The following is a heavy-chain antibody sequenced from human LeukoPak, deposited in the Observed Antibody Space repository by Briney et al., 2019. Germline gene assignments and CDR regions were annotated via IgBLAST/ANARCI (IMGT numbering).Heavy chain of an antibody. Sequence: PGGSLRLSCAASGFTFNTCGMHWVRQAPGKGLKWVAFIRHDGSNKYYADSVKGRFTISRDNSKNTLYLQINSLRPEDTAVYYCAKGLGTGMKGPVNSWGQGSLVTVSS. CDR3: AKGLGTGMKGPVNS. J-gene: IGHJ4*02. D-gene: IGHD7-27*01. V-gene: IGHV3-30*02. CDR1: GFTFNTCG. CDR2: IRHDGSNK.